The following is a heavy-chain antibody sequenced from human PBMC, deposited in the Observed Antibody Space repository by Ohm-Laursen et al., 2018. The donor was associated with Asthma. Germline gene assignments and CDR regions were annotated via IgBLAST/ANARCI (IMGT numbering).Heavy chain of an antibody. Sequence: TLSLTCTVSGGSISSGGYYWSWIRQHPGKGLEWIGYIYYSGSTYYNPSLKSRVTISVDTSKNQFSLKLSSVTAADTAVYYCARVTGYCTNGVYLHFDYWGQGTLVTVSS. CDR2: IYYSGST. CDR3: ARVTGYCTNGVYLHFDY. CDR1: GGSISSGGYY. D-gene: IGHD2-8*01. J-gene: IGHJ4*02. V-gene: IGHV4-31*03.